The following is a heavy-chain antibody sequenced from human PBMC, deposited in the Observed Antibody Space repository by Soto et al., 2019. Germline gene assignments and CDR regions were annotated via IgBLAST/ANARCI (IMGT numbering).Heavy chain of an antibody. CDR2: INNSGST. J-gene: IGHJ6*02. CDR3: ARERRIGYCSSTSCSRAYYGMDX. D-gene: IGHD2-2*01. V-gene: IGHV4-34*01. Sequence: SETLSLTCAVYGGSFSGYYWSWIRQPPGKGLEWILEINNSGSTNYNPSIKSRVTISVDKSKKQFSLKLSSVTAEDTAVYYCARERRIGYCSSTSCSRAYYGMDXWGQGTTVTVS. CDR1: GGSFSGYY.